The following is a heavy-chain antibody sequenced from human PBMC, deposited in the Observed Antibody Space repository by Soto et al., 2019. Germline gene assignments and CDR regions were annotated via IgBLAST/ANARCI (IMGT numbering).Heavy chain of an antibody. Sequence: GASVKVSCKVSGYTLTELSMHWVRQAPGKGLEWMGGFDPEDGETIYAQKFQGRVTMTEDTSTDTAYMELSSLRSEDTAVYYCATTSSNFDWFDPRGQGTLVTVSS. CDR1: GYTLTELS. D-gene: IGHD4-4*01. J-gene: IGHJ5*02. V-gene: IGHV1-24*01. CDR3: ATTSSNFDWFDP. CDR2: FDPEDGET.